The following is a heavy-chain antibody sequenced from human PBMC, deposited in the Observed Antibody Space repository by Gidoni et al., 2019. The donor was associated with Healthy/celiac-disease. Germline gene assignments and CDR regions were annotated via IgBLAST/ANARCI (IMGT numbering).Heavy chain of an antibody. CDR3: ASYTAAATGFDY. D-gene: IGHD6-13*01. J-gene: IGHJ4*02. Sequence: QVQLQEAGPGLVKPSQTLSLTCTVAGGSISSGSYYWRWIRQPAGKGLEWIGRIYTSGSTNYNPSLKSRVTISVDTSKNQFSLKLSSVTAADTAVYYCASYTAAATGFDYWGQGTLVTVSS. V-gene: IGHV4-61*02. CDR1: GGSISSGSYY. CDR2: IYTSGST.